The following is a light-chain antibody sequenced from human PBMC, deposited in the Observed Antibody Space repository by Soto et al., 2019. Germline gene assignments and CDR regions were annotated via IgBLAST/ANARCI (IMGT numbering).Light chain of an antibody. CDR2: LGS. Sequence: DVVMTQSPLSLPVTPGEPASISCRSSQSLLHRNGYNYLDWYLQKPGQSPQLLIYLGSNRASGVPDRFSGSGSGTDFTLKISRVEAEDVGVYYCMQCLQAPNTFGQGTKLEIK. V-gene: IGKV2-28*01. CDR1: QSLLHRNGYNY. CDR3: MQCLQAPNT. J-gene: IGKJ2*01.